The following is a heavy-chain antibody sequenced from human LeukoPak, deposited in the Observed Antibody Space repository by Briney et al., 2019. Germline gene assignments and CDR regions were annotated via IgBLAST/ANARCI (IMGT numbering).Heavy chain of an antibody. J-gene: IGHJ4*02. Sequence: GGSLRLSCAASGFTFSSYWMHWVRHAPGKGLVWVSRINSDGSSTSYADSVKGRFTISRDNAKNTLYLQMNSLRAEDTAVYYCARGDGRDGYNFAYWGQGTLVTVSS. CDR1: GFTFSSYW. D-gene: IGHD5-24*01. V-gene: IGHV3-74*01. CDR3: ARGDGRDGYNFAY. CDR2: INSDGSST.